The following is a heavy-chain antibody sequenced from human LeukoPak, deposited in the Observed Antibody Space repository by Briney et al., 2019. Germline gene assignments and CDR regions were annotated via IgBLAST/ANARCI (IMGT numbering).Heavy chain of an antibody. Sequence: GGPRKPPGPPPGLTFTSYALSWFPQAPGRGLNGVSAISGSGGSTYYADSVKGRFTISRDNSKNTLYLQMNSLRAEDTAVYYCARTPDYDILTGYHLYFDYWGQGTLVTVSS. J-gene: IGHJ4*02. V-gene: IGHV3-23*01. CDR1: GLTFTSYA. D-gene: IGHD3-9*01. CDR2: ISGSGGST. CDR3: ARTPDYDILTGYHLYFDY.